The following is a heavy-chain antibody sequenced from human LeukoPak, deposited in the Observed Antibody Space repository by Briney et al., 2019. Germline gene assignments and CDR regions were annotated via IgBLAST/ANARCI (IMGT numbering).Heavy chain of an antibody. D-gene: IGHD5-18*01. CDR3: ARGLRRYSKAFPFDY. CDR1: GGSFSDYY. CDR2: INHSGNT. Sequence: SETLSLTCAVYGGSFSDYYWSWIPQPPGKGLEWIGEINHSGNTIYNPSLKSRVTISVDTSKNQFSLRLSSVTAADTTVYYCARGLRRYSKAFPFDYWGQGTLVTVSS. V-gene: IGHV4-34*01. J-gene: IGHJ4*02.